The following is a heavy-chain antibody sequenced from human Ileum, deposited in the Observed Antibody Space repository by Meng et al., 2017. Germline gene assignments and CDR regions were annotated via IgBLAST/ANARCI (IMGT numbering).Heavy chain of an antibody. CDR2: TSAYNGNT. V-gene: IGHV1-18*01. CDR3: ARGWGGAFDP. J-gene: IGHJ5*02. CDR1: GYTFTSSG. D-gene: IGHD3-16*01. Sequence: QVLRVQSAAEVKQPGASVKASCKASGYTFTSSGSTWVRQAPGQGFGWMGGTSAYNGNTNYAHKVQGRVTMTKDTSTSTAYVELRSLRSDDTAVYYCARGWGGAFDPWGQGTLVTVSS.